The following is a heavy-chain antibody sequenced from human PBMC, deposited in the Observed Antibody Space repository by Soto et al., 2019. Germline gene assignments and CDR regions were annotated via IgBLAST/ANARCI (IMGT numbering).Heavy chain of an antibody. Sequence: PSETLSLTCTVSGGSVSSGSYYWSWIRQPPGKGLEWIGYIYYSGSTNYNPSLKSRVTISVDTSKNQFSLKLSSVTAADTAVYYCARDHDFWSGYRFDYWGQGTLVTV. CDR1: GGSVSSGSYY. D-gene: IGHD3-3*01. J-gene: IGHJ4*02. CDR3: ARDHDFWSGYRFDY. CDR2: IYYSGST. V-gene: IGHV4-61*01.